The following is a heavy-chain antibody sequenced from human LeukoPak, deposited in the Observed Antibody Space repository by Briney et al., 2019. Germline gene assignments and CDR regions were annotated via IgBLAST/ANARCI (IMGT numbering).Heavy chain of an antibody. V-gene: IGHV4-59*08. D-gene: IGHD3-16*01. J-gene: IGHJ5*02. Sequence: PSETLSLTCTVSGGSISSYYWSWIRQPPGKGLEWIGYIYYSGSTNYNPSLKSRVTISVDTSKNQFSLKLSSVTAADTAVYYCARILRQYDRHNWFDPWGQGTLVTVSS. CDR2: IYYSGST. CDR1: GGSISSYY. CDR3: ARILRQYDRHNWFDP.